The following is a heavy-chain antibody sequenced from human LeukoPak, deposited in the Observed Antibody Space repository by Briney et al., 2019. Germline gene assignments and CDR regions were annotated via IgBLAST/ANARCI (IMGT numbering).Heavy chain of an antibody. CDR2: IKQDGSEK. J-gene: IGHJ6*02. CDR3: ARDVEYSYGYEYYYYGMDV. CDR1: GFTFSSYW. Sequence: GGSLRLSCAASGFTFSSYWMSWVRQAPGKGLEWVANIKQDGSEKYYVDSVKGRFTISRDNAKNSLYLQMNSLRAEDTAVYYCARDVEYSYGYEYYYYGMDVWGQGTTVTASS. V-gene: IGHV3-7*01. D-gene: IGHD5-18*01.